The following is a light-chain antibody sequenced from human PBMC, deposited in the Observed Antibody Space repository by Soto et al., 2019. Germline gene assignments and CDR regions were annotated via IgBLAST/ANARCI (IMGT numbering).Light chain of an antibody. Sequence: EIVLTQSPATLSLSPGERATLSCRASQSVSSYLAWYQQKPVQAPRLLIYDASNRATGIPARFSGSGSGTDFTLTISSLEPDDFAVYYCQQPYTFGQGTKLEIK. V-gene: IGKV3-11*01. CDR3: QQPYT. CDR2: DAS. J-gene: IGKJ2*01. CDR1: QSVSSY.